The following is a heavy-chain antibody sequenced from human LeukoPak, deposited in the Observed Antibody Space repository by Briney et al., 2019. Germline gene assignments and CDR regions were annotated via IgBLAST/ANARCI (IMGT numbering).Heavy chain of an antibody. CDR3: ARDQVVTVSGNPPESYSYYYGMDV. D-gene: IGHD2/OR15-2a*01. Sequence: ASVKVSCKASGYTFTNYYMHWVRQAPGQGLEWMGMNNPSGGSTSYAQKFQGRVTMTRDTSTSTVYMELSSLRSEDTAVYYCARDQVVTVSGNPPESYSYYYGMDVWGQGTTVTVSS. CDR1: GYTFTNYY. V-gene: IGHV1-46*01. CDR2: NNPSGGST. J-gene: IGHJ6*02.